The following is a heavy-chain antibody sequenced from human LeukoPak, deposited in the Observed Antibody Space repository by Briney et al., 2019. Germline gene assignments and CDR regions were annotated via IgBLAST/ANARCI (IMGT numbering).Heavy chain of an antibody. J-gene: IGHJ6*03. D-gene: IGHD3-16*02. CDR2: IIPIFGTA. Sequence: ASVKVSCKASGGTFSSYAISWVRQAPGQGLEWMGGIIPIFGTANYAQKFQGRVTITTDESTSTAYMELSSLRSEDTAVYYCAREVGGLRLGELSYNYYYMDVWGKGTTVTVSS. V-gene: IGHV1-69*05. CDR1: GGTFSSYA. CDR3: AREVGGLRLGELSYNYYYMDV.